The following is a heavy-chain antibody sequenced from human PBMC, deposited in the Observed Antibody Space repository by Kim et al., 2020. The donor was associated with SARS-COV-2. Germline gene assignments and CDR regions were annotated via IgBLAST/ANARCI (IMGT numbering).Heavy chain of an antibody. Sequence: GGSLRLSCAASGFSLGDYWMNWVRQAQGKGLEWVANIKQDGTDKHYVDSVKGRFTISRDNAKNSLYLQMNSLRAEDTAVYYCARWTSTSYYWGKGSLVT. CDR1: GFSLGDYW. J-gene: IGHJ4*02. CDR2: IKQDGTDK. CDR3: ARWTSTSYY. V-gene: IGHV3-7*01. D-gene: IGHD2-2*01.